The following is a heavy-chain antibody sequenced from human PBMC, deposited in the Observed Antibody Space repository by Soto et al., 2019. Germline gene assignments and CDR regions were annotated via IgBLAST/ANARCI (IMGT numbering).Heavy chain of an antibody. CDR3: AGDLSAFDIVVVVAATPAFDI. Sequence: ASVKVSCKASGYTFTSYGISWVRQAPGQGLEWMGWISAYNGNTNYAQKLQGRVTMTTDTSTSTAYMELRSLRSDDTAVYYCAGDLSAFDIVVVVAATPAFDIWGQGTMVTVSS. D-gene: IGHD2-15*01. CDR2: ISAYNGNT. V-gene: IGHV1-18*01. J-gene: IGHJ3*02. CDR1: GYTFTSYG.